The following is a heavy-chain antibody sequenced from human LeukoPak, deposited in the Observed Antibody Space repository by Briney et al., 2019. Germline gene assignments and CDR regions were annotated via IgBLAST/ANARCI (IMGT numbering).Heavy chain of an antibody. Sequence: PSETLSLTCAVSGGSISSGNWWSWVRQPPGKGLEWIGEIFHSGSTNYNPPLKSRVTISANKSKNQFSLKLSSVTAADTAVYYCTRDWLEYSSSSGIGYWGQGTLVTVSS. CDR3: TRDWLEYSSSSGIGY. D-gene: IGHD6-6*01. CDR1: GGSISSGNW. CDR2: IFHSGST. V-gene: IGHV4-4*02. J-gene: IGHJ4*02.